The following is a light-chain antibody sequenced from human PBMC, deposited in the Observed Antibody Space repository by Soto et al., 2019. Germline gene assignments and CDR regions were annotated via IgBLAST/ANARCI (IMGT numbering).Light chain of an antibody. V-gene: IGKV4-1*01. J-gene: IGKJ4*01. CDR2: WAS. CDR3: QQYYSTPLT. CDR1: QSVLYSSNNKNY. Sequence: DIVMTQSPDSLAVSLGERATINCKSSQSVLYSSNNKNYLAWYQQKPGQPHKLLIYWASTRASGVPDRFSGSGSGTDFPLTISSLQAEDVAVYYCQQYYSTPLTFGGGTKVEIK.